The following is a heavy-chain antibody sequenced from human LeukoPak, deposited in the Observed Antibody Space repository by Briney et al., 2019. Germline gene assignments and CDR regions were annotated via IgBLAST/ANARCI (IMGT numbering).Heavy chain of an antibody. CDR2: ISYDGSNK. CDR3: AREALWFGDLGAFDV. Sequence: PGRSLRLSCAASGFTFSSYAMHWVRQAPGKGLEWVAVISYDGSNKYYADSVKGRFTISRDNSKNTLYLQMNSLRAEDTAVYYCAREALWFGDLGAFDVWGQGTMVTVSS. J-gene: IGHJ3*01. CDR1: GFTFSSYA. D-gene: IGHD3-10*01. V-gene: IGHV3-30-3*01.